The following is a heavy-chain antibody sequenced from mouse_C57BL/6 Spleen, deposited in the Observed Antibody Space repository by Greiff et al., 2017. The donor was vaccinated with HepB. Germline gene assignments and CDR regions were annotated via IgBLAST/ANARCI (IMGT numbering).Heavy chain of an antibody. J-gene: IGHJ2*01. D-gene: IGHD4-1*02. CDR1: GFTFSDYG. CDR3: ARSQLGYLDY. Sequence: VQLKESGGGLVKPGGSLKLSCAASGFTFSDYGMHWVRQAPEKGLEWVAYISSGSSTIYYADTVKGRFTISRDNAKNTLFLQMTSLRSEDKAMYYCARSQLGYLDYWGQGTTLTVSS. V-gene: IGHV5-17*01. CDR2: ISSGSSTI.